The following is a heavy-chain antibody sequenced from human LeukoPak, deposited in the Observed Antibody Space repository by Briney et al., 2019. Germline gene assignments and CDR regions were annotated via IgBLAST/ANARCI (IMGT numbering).Heavy chain of an antibody. CDR1: GFAFSSRW. J-gene: IGHJ6*02. V-gene: IGHV3-7*01. CDR2: VNREESDK. CDR3: ARDGVPGGRDV. Sequence: GESLRLSCAASGFAFSSRWMNWVRQAPGKGLEWVANVNREESDKNYVDSVKGRFTISRDNAKNSLFLQMNSLRVEDTAVYYCARDGVPGGRDVWGQGTTVTVS. D-gene: IGHD3-16*01.